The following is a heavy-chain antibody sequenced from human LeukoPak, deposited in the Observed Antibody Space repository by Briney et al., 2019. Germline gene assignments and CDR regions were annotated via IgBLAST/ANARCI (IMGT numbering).Heavy chain of an antibody. D-gene: IGHD6-13*01. Sequence: GGSLRLSCAASGFTFSSYAMSWVRQAPGKGLEWVSAISGSGGSTYYADSVKGRFTISRDNSKNTLYLQVNSLRAEDTAVYYCAKDPRRYSRTGGYFEYWGQGTLVTVSS. CDR3: AKDPRRYSRTGGYFEY. CDR1: GFTFSSYA. CDR2: ISGSGGST. V-gene: IGHV3-23*01. J-gene: IGHJ4*02.